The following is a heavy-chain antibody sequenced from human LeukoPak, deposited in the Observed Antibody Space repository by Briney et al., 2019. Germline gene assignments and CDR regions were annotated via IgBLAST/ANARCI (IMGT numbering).Heavy chain of an antibody. J-gene: IGHJ4*02. CDR3: ARGQALYHSSGYYPFDY. D-gene: IGHD3-22*01. CDR1: GYTFTSYD. CDR2: MNPNSGNT. V-gene: IGHV1-8*01. Sequence: ASVKVSCKASGYTFTSYDINWVRQATGQGLEWMGWMNPNSGNTGYAQKFQGRVTMTRNTSISTAYMELSSLRSEDTAVYYCARGQALYHSSGYYPFDYWGQGTLVTVSS.